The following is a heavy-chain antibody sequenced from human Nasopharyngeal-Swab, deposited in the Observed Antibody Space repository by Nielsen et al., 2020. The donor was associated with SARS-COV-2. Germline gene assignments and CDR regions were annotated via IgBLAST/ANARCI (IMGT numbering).Heavy chain of an antibody. D-gene: IGHD2-15*01. V-gene: IGHV1-46*01. Sequence: VRQMPGKGLEWTGIINPGGGSARYSQNFQGRVTMTRDTSTNTVYMELYSLTSEDTAVYYCARGGDPREVVAATDCFDPWGQGTLVTVSS. CDR2: INPGGGSA. J-gene: IGHJ5*02. CDR3: ARGGDPREVVAATDCFDP.